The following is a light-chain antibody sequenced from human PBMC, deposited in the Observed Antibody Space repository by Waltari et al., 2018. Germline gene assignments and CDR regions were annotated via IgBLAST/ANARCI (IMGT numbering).Light chain of an antibody. CDR3: QQYNTWTPQDT. J-gene: IGKJ2*01. CDR1: QSVSSN. CDR2: GAS. V-gene: IGKV3-15*01. Sequence: EIVMTQSPATLSVSPGERATLSCRASQSVSSNLAWYQHKPGQAHRLLIHGASTRATGIPARCSGSGSGTEFTLTISSLQSEDFAVYYGQQYNTWTPQDTFGQGTKLEI.